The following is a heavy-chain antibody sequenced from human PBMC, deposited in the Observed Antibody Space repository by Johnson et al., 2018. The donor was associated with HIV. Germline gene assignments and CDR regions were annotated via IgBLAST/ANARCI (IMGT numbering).Heavy chain of an antibody. D-gene: IGHD6-19*01. Sequence: QVQLVESGGGVVQPGGSLRLSCAASGFTFSSFGMHWVRQAPAKGLEWVAFISYDGSNKYYADSVKGRFTISRDNSKNTLYLQMNSLRAEDTAVYYCARAGAVGFDAFDIWGQGTMVTVSS. CDR2: ISYDGSNK. J-gene: IGHJ3*02. V-gene: IGHV3-30-3*01. CDR3: ARAGAVGFDAFDI. CDR1: GFTFSSFG.